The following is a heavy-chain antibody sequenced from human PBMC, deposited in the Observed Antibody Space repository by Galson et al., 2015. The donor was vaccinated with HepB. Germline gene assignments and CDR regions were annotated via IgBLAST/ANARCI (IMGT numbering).Heavy chain of an antibody. J-gene: IGHJ3*02. CDR2: ISGSGGST. D-gene: IGHD6-19*01. CDR1: GFTFSSYA. V-gene: IGHV3-23*01. Sequence: SLRLSCAASGFTFSSYAMSWVRQAPGKGLEWVSAISGSGGSTYYADSVKGRFTISRDNSKNTLYLQMNSLRAEDTAVYYCASEPDDSSGPRADAFDIWAKGQWSPSLQ. CDR3: ASEPDDSSGPRADAFDI.